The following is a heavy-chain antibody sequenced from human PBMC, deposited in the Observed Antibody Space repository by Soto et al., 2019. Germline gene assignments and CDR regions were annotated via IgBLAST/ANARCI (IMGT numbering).Heavy chain of an antibody. CDR2: INPNSGGT. V-gene: IGHV1-2*02. J-gene: IGHJ6*02. CDR3: ARDPRGYYYGMDV. CDR1: GYTFTGYY. Sequence: ASVKVSCKASGYTFTGYYMHWVRQAPGQGLEWMGWINPNSGGTNYAQKFQGRVTMTRDTSISTAYMELSRLRSGDTAVYYCARDPRGYYYGMDVWGQGTTVTVSS. D-gene: IGHD3-10*01.